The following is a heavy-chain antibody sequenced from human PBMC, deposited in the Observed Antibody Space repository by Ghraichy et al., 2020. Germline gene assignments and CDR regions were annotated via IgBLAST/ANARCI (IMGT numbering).Heavy chain of an antibody. J-gene: IGHJ6*02. Sequence: GGSLRLSCAASGFTFSSYGMHWVRQAPGKGLEWVAVIWYDGSNKYYADSVKGRFTISRDNSKNTLYLQMNSLRAEDTAVYYCARGSPTLPPDCSSTSCQGYYYYGMDVWGQGTTVTVSS. V-gene: IGHV3-33*01. CDR3: ARGSPTLPPDCSSTSCQGYYYYGMDV. CDR1: GFTFSSYG. D-gene: IGHD2-2*01. CDR2: IWYDGSNK.